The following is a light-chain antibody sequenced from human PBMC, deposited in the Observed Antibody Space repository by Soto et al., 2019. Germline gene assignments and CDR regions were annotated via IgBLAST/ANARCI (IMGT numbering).Light chain of an antibody. Sequence: QSALTQPASVSGSPGQSIAISCTGTSSDVGGYNYVSWYQQLPGKAPKLLISEVSNRPSGVSHCFSGSKSGNTASLTISGLQAEDEADYYCSSYRTGGPFVFGTGTKVTVL. J-gene: IGLJ1*01. CDR1: SSDVGGYNY. CDR2: EVS. CDR3: SSYRTGGPFV. V-gene: IGLV2-14*01.